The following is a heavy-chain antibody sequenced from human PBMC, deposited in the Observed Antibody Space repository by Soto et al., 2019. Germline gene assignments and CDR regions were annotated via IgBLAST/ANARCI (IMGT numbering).Heavy chain of an antibody. CDR3: AKEGIELWSAFDC. CDR2: ISNDGDDK. CDR1: GFTFNNYG. J-gene: IGHJ4*02. D-gene: IGHD3-10*01. V-gene: IGHV3-30*18. Sequence: QVQLVESGGGVVQPGRSLSLSCAASGFTFNNYGIHWVRQAPGKGLEWVAVISNDGDDKYYADSVKGRFTIYRDNSRNTLYLQMNGLRPEDTAMYYCAKEGIELWSAFDCGGQGTLVTVSS.